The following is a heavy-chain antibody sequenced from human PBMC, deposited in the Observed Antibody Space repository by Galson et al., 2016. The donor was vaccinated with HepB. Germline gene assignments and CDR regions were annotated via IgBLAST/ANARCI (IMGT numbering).Heavy chain of an antibody. J-gene: IGHJ3*02. Sequence: TLSLTCTVSGDSISSSSFYWGWIRQSPGKGLEWIGSVYFSGTTYYNPSLNSRVAISLDTSKNQFSLKLRSVTAADTAVYYCARGGGIVWFGEFGAFDIWGQGIMVTVSS. CDR2: VYFSGTT. CDR3: ARGGGIVWFGEFGAFDI. D-gene: IGHD3-10*01. V-gene: IGHV4-39*07. CDR1: GDSISSSSFY.